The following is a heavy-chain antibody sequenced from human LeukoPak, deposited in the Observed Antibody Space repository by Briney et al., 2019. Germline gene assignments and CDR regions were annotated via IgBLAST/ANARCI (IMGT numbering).Heavy chain of an antibody. CDR3: ARVWGYDSSGYYFDF. CDR1: GGSFNGYY. D-gene: IGHD3-22*01. CDR2: INRSGST. Sequence: SETLSLTCGVYGGSFNGYYWSWIRQPPGKGLEWIGEINRSGSTNYNPSLKSRVTISVDTSKNQFSLKLSSVTAADTAVYYCARVWGYDSSGYYFDFGGWGTGVTVSS. V-gene: IGHV4-34*01. J-gene: IGHJ4*02.